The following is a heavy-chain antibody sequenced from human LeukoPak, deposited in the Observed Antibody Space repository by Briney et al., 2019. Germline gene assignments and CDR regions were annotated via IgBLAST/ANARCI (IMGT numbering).Heavy chain of an antibody. CDR2: IISGSSYI. Sequence: PGGCLRLSCAASGFTFSSYNMNWVRQAPGKGLEWVSSIISGSSYIYYADSVKGRFTISRDNAKNSLYLQMSSLRAEDTAVYYCARDPPMSGSFPVPFDFWGQGTLVTVSS. D-gene: IGHD1-26*01. J-gene: IGHJ4*02. V-gene: IGHV3-21*01. CDR1: GFTFSSYN. CDR3: ARDPPMSGSFPVPFDF.